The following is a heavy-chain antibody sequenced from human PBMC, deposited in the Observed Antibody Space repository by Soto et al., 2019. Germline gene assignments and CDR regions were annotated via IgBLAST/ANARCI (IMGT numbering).Heavy chain of an antibody. CDR3: AGEVVVGSYGPAPVYGMDV. V-gene: IGHV3-33*01. J-gene: IGHJ6*02. CDR1: GFTFSSYG. CDR2: IWYDGSNK. Sequence: QVQLVESGGGVVQPGKSRRLSCAASGFTFSSYGMHWVRQAPGKGLEWVAVIWYDGSNKDYADSVRGRFTISRDNSEEPMHXRMNSLRAEDPAVYYCAGEVVVGSYGPAPVYGMDVWGQGTTVTVSS. D-gene: IGHD2-21*01.